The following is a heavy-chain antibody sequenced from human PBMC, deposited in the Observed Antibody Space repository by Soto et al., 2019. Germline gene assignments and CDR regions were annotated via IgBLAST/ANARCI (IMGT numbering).Heavy chain of an antibody. CDR3: ARHGQAGWYFDL. V-gene: IGHV5-51*01. CDR2: IYPADSDS. CDR1: GYSFTNYW. J-gene: IGHJ2*01. Sequence: EVQLVQSGAEVKKPGESLKISCKGSGYSFTNYWIGWVRQMPGKGLEWMGIIYPADSDSRYSPSFQVQVTISAHKSITTASLQWSSLKASYTAMYYCARHGQAGWYFDLWGRGPLFTVSS.